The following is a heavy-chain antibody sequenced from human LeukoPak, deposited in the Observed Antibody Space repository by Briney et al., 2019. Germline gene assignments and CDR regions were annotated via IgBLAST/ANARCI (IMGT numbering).Heavy chain of an antibody. D-gene: IGHD3-22*01. CDR2: INPNSGGT. V-gene: IGHV1-2*02. CDR1: GYTFTGYY. J-gene: IGHJ4*02. Sequence: ASVKVSCKASGYTFTGYYMHWVRQAPGQGLEWMGWINPNSGGTNYAQKFQGRVTMTRDTSISTAYMELSRLRSGDTAAYYCARDPVLYYDSSGYYRDWGQGTLVTVSS. CDR3: ARDPVLYYDSSGYYRD.